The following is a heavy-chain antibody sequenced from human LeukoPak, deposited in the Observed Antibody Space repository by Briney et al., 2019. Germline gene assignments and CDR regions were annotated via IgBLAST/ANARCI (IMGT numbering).Heavy chain of an antibody. CDR2: IYYSGST. Sequence: SETLSLTCTVSGGSISSSSYYWGWIRQPPGKGLEWIGSIYYSGSTYYNPSLKSRVTISVDTSKNQFSLKLSSVTAADTAVYYCARAPTVAIDAFDIWGQGTMVTVSS. J-gene: IGHJ3*02. CDR3: ARAPTVAIDAFDI. D-gene: IGHD5-12*01. V-gene: IGHV4-39*07. CDR1: GGSISSSSYY.